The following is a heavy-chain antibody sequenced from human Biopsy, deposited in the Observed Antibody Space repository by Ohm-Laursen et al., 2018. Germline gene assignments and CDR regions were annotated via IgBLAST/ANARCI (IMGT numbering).Heavy chain of an antibody. CDR3: ARGTGRCYVYGAFDI. CDR1: GDSINNYY. V-gene: IGHV4-4*07. D-gene: IGHD1-26*01. CDR2: IYTSGSP. J-gene: IGHJ3*02. Sequence: PSQTLSLTCIVSGDSINNYYWSWIRQPAGKGLEWIGRIYTSGSPNYNLSLESRVTMSVDTSKNQFSLNLRSVTAADTAVYYCARGTGRCYVYGAFDIWGQGTVVTVSS.